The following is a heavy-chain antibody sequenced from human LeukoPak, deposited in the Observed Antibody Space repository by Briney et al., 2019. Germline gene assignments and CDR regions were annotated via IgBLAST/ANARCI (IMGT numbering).Heavy chain of an antibody. CDR3: ARGNCSSTGCYQEFDY. CDR1: GYSISSGYY. CDR2: IYHSGST. Sequence: SETLSLTCAVSGYSISSGYYWGWIRQPPGKGLEWIGSIYHSGSTYYNPSLKSRVTISVDTSKNQFSLKLSSVTAADTAVYYCARGNCSSTGCYQEFDYWGQGTLVTVSS. V-gene: IGHV4-38-2*01. J-gene: IGHJ4*02. D-gene: IGHD2-2*01.